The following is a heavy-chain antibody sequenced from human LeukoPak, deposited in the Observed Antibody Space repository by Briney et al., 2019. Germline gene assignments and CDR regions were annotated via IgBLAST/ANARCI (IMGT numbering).Heavy chain of an antibody. D-gene: IGHD6-13*01. J-gene: IGHJ5*01. V-gene: IGHV1-2*02. CDR3: ARDIAPSGSWWFDS. CDR1: GYTFTEYY. Sequence: DSVKVSCKASGYTFTEYYIHWLRQAPGQGLEWMGWVTPSTGKIHYAQNFQGRVTMSGDTSISTAYMQLGRLKSDDTAVYYCARDIAPSGSWWFDSWGQGTLVTVSS. CDR2: VTPSTGKI.